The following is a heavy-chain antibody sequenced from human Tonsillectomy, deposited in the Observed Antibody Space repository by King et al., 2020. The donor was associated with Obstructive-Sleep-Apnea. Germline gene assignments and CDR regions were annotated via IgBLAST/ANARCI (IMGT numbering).Heavy chain of an antibody. V-gene: IGHV4-59*01. Sequence: QLQESGPGLVKPSETLSLTCTVSGGSISSYYWSWIRQPPGTGLGWIGYIYYSGSTHYNPSLKSLVTISVDTSKNQFSMKLSSVTAADTAVYYCVRAPNYYDSSGIYSFEYWGQGTLVTVSS. J-gene: IGHJ4*02. D-gene: IGHD3-22*01. CDR3: VRAPNYYDSSGIYSFEY. CDR2: IYYSGST. CDR1: GGSISSYY.